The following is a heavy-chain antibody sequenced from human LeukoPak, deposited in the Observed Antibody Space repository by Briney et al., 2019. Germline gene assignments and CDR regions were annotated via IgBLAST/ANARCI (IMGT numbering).Heavy chain of an antibody. CDR1: GFTFSSYG. CDR3: AKDGVRDGYNYYFDY. V-gene: IGHV3-33*06. Sequence: GRSLRLSRAASGFTFSSYGMHWVRQAPGKGLEWVAVIWYDGSNKYYADSVKGRFTISRDNSKNTLYLQMNSLRAEDTAVYYCAKDGVRDGYNYYFDYWGQGTLVNVSS. D-gene: IGHD5-24*01. CDR2: IWYDGSNK. J-gene: IGHJ4*02.